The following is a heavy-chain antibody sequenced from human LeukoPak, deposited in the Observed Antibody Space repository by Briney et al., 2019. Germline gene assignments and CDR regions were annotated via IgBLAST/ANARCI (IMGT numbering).Heavy chain of an antibody. CDR3: AKGHSGYVYYFDY. D-gene: IGHD5-12*01. CDR1: GGSISSSNYY. Sequence: PSETLSLTCTVSGGSISSSNYYWSWIRQPAGKGLEWIGRIYTIGSTNYNPSLKSRVSISVDTSKNQFSLKLSSVTAADTAVYYCAKGHSGYVYYFDYWGQGTLVTVSS. V-gene: IGHV4-61*02. CDR2: IYTIGST. J-gene: IGHJ4*02.